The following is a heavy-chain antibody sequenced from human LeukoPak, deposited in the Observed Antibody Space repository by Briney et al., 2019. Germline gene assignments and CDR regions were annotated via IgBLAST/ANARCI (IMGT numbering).Heavy chain of an antibody. CDR2: IYYSGST. V-gene: IGHV4-59*01. J-gene: IGHJ5*02. D-gene: IGHD1-26*01. Sequence: PSETLSLTCTVSGGSISCYYWSWIRQPLGKGLEWIWYIYYSGSTNYNPSLKSRVTISVDTSKNQFSLKLSSVTAADTAVYYCARENRDYSGSYYNWFDPWGQGTLVTVSS. CDR1: GGSISCYY. CDR3: ARENRDYSGSYYNWFDP.